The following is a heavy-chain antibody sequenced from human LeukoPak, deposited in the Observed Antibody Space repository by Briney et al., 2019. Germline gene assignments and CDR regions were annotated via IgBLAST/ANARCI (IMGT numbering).Heavy chain of an antibody. D-gene: IGHD3-10*01. V-gene: IGHV3-23*01. Sequence: GSLRLSCAASGLTFSSYAMSWVRQAPGKGLEWVSAISGSGGSTYYADSVKGRFTISRDNSKNTLYLQINSLRAEDTAVYYCATSGSHLYFAYWGQGTLVTVSS. CDR3: ATSGSHLYFAY. CDR2: ISGSGGST. J-gene: IGHJ4*02. CDR1: GLTFSSYA.